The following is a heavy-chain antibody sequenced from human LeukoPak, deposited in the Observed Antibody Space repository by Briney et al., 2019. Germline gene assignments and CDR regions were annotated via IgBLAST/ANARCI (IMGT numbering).Heavy chain of an antibody. J-gene: IGHJ4*02. CDR1: GFTFGDFA. V-gene: IGHV3-49*03. Sequence: PGRSLRLSCTASGFTFGDFAMTWFRQAPGKGLEWVGFIRSKTYGGTTEYAASVKGRFTISRDDSKSIAYLQMDSLKTEDTAVYYCTRGGSVAFDYWGQGTLVAVSS. CDR2: IRSKTYGGTT. CDR3: TRGGSVAFDY. D-gene: IGHD1-1*01.